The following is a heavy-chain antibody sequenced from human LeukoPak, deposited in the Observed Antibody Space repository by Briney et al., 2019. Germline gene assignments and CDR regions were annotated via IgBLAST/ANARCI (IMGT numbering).Heavy chain of an antibody. CDR3: ARGLGSYYVDY. J-gene: IGHJ4*02. Sequence: PSETLSLTCAVYGGSFSGYYWSWIRQPLGKGLEWIGEINHSGSTNYNPSLKSRVTISVDTSKNQFSLKLSSVTAADTAVYYCARGLGSYYVDYWGQGTLVTVSS. CDR1: GGSFSGYY. D-gene: IGHD1-26*01. V-gene: IGHV4-34*01. CDR2: INHSGST.